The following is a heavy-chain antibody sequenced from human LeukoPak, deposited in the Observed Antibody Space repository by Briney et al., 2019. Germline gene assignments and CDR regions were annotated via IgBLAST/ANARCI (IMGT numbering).Heavy chain of an antibody. D-gene: IGHD4-23*01. CDR3: AKAGGSADYGGNSGNVY. CDR2: ISGSGDTT. V-gene: IGHV3-23*01. CDR1: GFTFSSYA. J-gene: IGHJ4*02. Sequence: GGSLRLSCVASGFTFSSYAMNWVRQAPGKGLEWVSVISGSGDTTFYADSVKGRFTISKDNSKNTLYLQMNNLRAEDTAVYYCAKAGGSADYGGNSGNVYWGQGTLVTVSS.